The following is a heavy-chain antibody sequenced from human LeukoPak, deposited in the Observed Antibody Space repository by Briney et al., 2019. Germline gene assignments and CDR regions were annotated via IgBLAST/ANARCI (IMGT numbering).Heavy chain of an antibody. CDR1: GFTFSSYG. CDR2: ISYDGSNK. Sequence: GRSLRLSCAASGFTFSSYGMHWVRQAPGKGLEWVAVISYDGSNKYYADSVKGRFTISRDNSKNTLYLQMNGLRAEDTAVYYCAKLYSSSSPFDYWGQGTLVTVSS. V-gene: IGHV3-30*18. CDR3: AKLYSSSSPFDY. J-gene: IGHJ4*02. D-gene: IGHD6-13*01.